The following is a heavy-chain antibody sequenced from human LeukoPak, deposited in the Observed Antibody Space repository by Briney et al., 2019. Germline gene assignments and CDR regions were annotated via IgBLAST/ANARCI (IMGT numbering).Heavy chain of an antibody. Sequence: GRSLRLSCAASGFTFSSYAMHWVRQAPGKGLEWVAVISYDGSNKYYADSVKGRVTISRDNSKNTLYLQMNSLRAEDTAVYYCARSLAVAGTPWGQGTLVTVSS. CDR1: GFTFSSYA. J-gene: IGHJ5*02. V-gene: IGHV3-30-3*01. CDR2: ISYDGSNK. D-gene: IGHD6-19*01. CDR3: ARSLAVAGTP.